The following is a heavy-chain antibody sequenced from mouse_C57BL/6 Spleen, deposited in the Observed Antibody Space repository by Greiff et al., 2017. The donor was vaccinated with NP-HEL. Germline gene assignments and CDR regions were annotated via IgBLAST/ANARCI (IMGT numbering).Heavy chain of an antibody. Sequence: QVQLQQPGAELVKPGASVKLSCKASGYTFTSYWMQWVKQRPGQGLEWIGEIDPSDSYTNYNQKFKGKATLTVDTSSSTAYMQLSSLTSEDSAVYDCARLTGSYYFDYWGQGTTLTVSS. CDR2: IDPSDSYT. CDR1: GYTFTSYW. J-gene: IGHJ2*01. V-gene: IGHV1-50*01. D-gene: IGHD4-1*01. CDR3: ARLTGSYYFDY.